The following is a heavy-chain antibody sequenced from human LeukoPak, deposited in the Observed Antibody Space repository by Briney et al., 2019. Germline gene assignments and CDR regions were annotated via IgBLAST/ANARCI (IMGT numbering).Heavy chain of an antibody. CDR3: ARVDGSWPSIWFDP. V-gene: IGHV4-59*01. CDR2: ISYNGNT. J-gene: IGHJ5*01. CDR1: GGSTSPYI. Sequence: SETLSLTCSVSGGSTSPYIWSWIRQPPGKGLEWIAYISYNGNTNYSPSLKSRVTISVDTSKNQFSLRLSSVTAADTAVYFCARVDGSWPSIWFDPWGQGTLVTVSS. D-gene: IGHD6-13*01.